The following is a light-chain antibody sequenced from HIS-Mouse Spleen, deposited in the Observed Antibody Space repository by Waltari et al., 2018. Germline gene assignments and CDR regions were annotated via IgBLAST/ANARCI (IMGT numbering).Light chain of an antibody. CDR2: EGS. CDR1: SIDDASSHL. CDR3: CSYAGSSTYV. Sequence: HSALPQPAPVSGSPRQSITITRTGTSIDDASSHLVSWYQQHPGKAPKLMIYEGSKRHSGVSNRFSGSKSGNTASLKISGLQAEDEADYYCCSYAGSSTYVFGTGTKVTVL. V-gene: IGLV2-23*01. J-gene: IGLJ1*01.